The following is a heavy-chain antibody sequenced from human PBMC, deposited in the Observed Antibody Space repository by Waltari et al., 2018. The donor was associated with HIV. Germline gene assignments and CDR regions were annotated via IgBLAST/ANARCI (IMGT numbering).Heavy chain of an antibody. D-gene: IGHD6-25*01. Sequence: QVQLVQSGAEVKKPGASVKVSCRVSGYTLSELSIHWVRQAPAKGLEWLGGSDREDGKTIDAQKVQARVTQTEDTSTDTAYMELSSLIAEDTAMYYCATRDGLKRSRPTYYFYGMDVWGQGTTVTVSS. CDR1: GYTLSELS. CDR2: SDREDGKT. CDR3: ATRDGLKRSRPTYYFYGMDV. V-gene: IGHV1-24*01. J-gene: IGHJ6*02.